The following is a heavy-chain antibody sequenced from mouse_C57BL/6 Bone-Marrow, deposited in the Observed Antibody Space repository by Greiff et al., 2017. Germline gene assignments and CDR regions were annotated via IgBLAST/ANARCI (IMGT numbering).Heavy chain of an antibody. CDR1: GYSMTDDN. D-gene: IGHD1-2*01. CDR2: SHPNYGTT. Sequence: VQLQQSGPERVKPGASEKISCKASGYSMTDDNMNWVKQSNGKSLEWIGVSHPNYGTTSSNQKFKGKATLTVDQSSSPAYMQLNSLTSEDSAVYDCARGSYGPWFADWGQGSLVTVT. V-gene: IGHV1-39*01. CDR3: ARGSYGPWFAD. J-gene: IGHJ3*01.